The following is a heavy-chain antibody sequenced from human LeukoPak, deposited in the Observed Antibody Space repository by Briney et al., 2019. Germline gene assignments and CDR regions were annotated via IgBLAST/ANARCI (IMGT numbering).Heavy chain of an antibody. J-gene: IGHJ4*02. CDR2: INHRGST. CDR3: ARGGRWLQDLAY. V-gene: IGHV4-34*01. Sequence: SETLSLTCAVYGGSFRGYYWSWIRQPPGKGLEWGGEINHRGSTNYNPSRKSRVTISVDTSKNQFSLKLSSVTAADTAVYYCARGGRWLQDLAYWGQGTLVTVSS. CDR1: GGSFRGYY. D-gene: IGHD5-24*01.